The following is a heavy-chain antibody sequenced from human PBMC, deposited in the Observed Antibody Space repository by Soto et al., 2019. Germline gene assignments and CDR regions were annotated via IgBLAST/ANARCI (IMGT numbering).Heavy chain of an antibody. CDR1: GDIFIAYY. D-gene: IGHD6-13*01. J-gene: IGHJ4*02. CDR2: INPVSGGT. V-gene: IGHV1-2*02. Sequence: ASVKVSCKACGDIFIAYYMHWVRQAPGQGPEWMGWINPVSGGTNYAQKFQGRVTMTRDTSVSTAYMELNRLTSDDTAVYYCVRVGRGSRWYIYDYWGQGTMVTVYS. CDR3: VRVGRGSRWYIYDY.